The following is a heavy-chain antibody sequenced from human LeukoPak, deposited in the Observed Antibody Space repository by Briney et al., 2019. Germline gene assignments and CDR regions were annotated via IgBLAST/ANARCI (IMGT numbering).Heavy chain of an antibody. Sequence: ASVKVSCKASGYTFTGYYMHWVRQAPGQGLEWMGIINPSGGSTSYAQKFQGRVTMTRDMSTSTVYMELSSLRSEDTAVYYCARSGKAAGIGYWGQGTMVTVPS. J-gene: IGHJ3*01. V-gene: IGHV1-46*01. D-gene: IGHD6-13*01. CDR1: GYTFTGYY. CDR2: INPSGGST. CDR3: ARSGKAAGIGY.